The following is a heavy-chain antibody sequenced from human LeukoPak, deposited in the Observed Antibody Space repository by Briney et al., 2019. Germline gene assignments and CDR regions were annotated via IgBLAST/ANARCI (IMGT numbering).Heavy chain of an antibody. CDR1: GYTLTELS. V-gene: IGHV1-24*01. CDR2: FDPEDGET. Sequence: ASVKVSCKVSGYTLTELSMHWVRQAPGKGLEWMGGFDPEDGETIYAQKFQGRVTMTEDTSTDTAYMELSSLRSEDTAVYYCATAQYYYDSSGYPGGVFDYWGQGTLVTVSS. J-gene: IGHJ4*02. D-gene: IGHD3-22*01. CDR3: ATAQYYYDSSGYPGGVFDY.